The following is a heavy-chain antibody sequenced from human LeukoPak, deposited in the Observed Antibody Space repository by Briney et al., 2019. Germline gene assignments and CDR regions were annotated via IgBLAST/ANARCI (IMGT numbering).Heavy chain of an antibody. CDR3: AKVATYCSSTSCYIDY. Sequence: GSLRLSCAASGFTFSSYAMSWVRQAPGKGLEWVSAISGSGGSTYYADSVKGRFTISRDNSKNTLHLQMNSLRAEDTAVYHCAKVATYCSSTSCYIDYWGQGALVTVSS. D-gene: IGHD2-2*02. V-gene: IGHV3-23*01. J-gene: IGHJ4*02. CDR1: GFTFSSYA. CDR2: ISGSGGST.